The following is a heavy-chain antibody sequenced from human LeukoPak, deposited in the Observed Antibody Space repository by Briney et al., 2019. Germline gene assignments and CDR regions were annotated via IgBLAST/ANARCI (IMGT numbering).Heavy chain of an antibody. J-gene: IGHJ4*02. CDR3: AKDLDGWGSGSLDY. CDR2: ISGSGGST. Sequence: QTGGSLRLSCAASGFTFSSYAMSWVRQAPGKGLEWVSAISGSGGSTYYADSVKGRFTISRDNSKNTLYLQMNSLRAEDTAVYYCAKDLDGWGSGSLDYWGQGTLVTVSS. D-gene: IGHD1-26*01. CDR1: GFTFSSYA. V-gene: IGHV3-23*01.